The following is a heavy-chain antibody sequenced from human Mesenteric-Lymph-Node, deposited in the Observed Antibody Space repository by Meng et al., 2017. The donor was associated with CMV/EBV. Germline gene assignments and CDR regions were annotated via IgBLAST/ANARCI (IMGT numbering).Heavy chain of an antibody. Sequence: GESLKISCAASGFTFSSYAMHWVRQAPGKGLEWVSSIGSSSNYMYYADSVKGRFTVSRDNAKNSLYLQMNSLRAEDTAVYYCANEGCNSTTCLGYYFDYWGQGTLVTVSS. V-gene: IGHV3-21*04. CDR3: ANEGCNSTTCLGYYFDY. D-gene: IGHD2-2*01. CDR2: IGSSSNYM. J-gene: IGHJ4*02. CDR1: GFTFSSYA.